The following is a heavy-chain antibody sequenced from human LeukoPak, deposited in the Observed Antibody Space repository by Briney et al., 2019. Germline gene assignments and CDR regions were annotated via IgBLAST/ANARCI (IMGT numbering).Heavy chain of an antibody. D-gene: IGHD2/OR15-2a*01. CDR2: TSGGGDHT. Sequence: GGSLTLSCAASGFTFTNYAMTWVRQAPGKWLEWVSSTSGGGDHTYYADSVEGLFTISRDNSSNTLYLQMNSLRAEDTAVYYCAKLFYDITGYSPYFDYWGPGTLVAVSS. CDR3: AKLFYDITGYSPYFDY. CDR1: GFTFTNYA. V-gene: IGHV3-23*01. J-gene: IGHJ4*02.